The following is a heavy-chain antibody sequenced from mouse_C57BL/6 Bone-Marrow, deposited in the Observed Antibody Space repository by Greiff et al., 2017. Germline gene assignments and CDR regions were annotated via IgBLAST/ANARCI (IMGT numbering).Heavy chain of an antibody. J-gene: IGHJ2*01. CDR2: IDPETGGT. Sequence: QVQLQQSGAELVRPGASVTLSCKASGYTFTDYEMHWVKQTPVHGLEWIGAIDPETGGTAYNQKFKGKAILTADKSSSTAYMELRSLTSEDSAVYYCTRFPYVTTVTYFDYWGQGTTLTVSS. V-gene: IGHV1-15*01. CDR3: TRFPYVTTVTYFDY. CDR1: GYTFTDYE. D-gene: IGHD1-1*01.